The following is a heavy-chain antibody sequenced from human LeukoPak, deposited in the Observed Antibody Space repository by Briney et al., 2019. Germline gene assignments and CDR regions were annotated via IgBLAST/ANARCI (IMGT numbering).Heavy chain of an antibody. D-gene: IGHD6-19*01. J-gene: IGHJ4*02. V-gene: IGHV3-53*01. Sequence: GGSLRLSCAASGFTVSSNYMSWVRQAPGKGLEWVSVIYSGGSTYYADSVKGRFTISRDNSKNTLYLQMNSLRAEDTAVYYCARVARAVAGTGYFDYWGQGTLVTVSS. CDR1: GFTVSSNY. CDR3: ARVARAVAGTGYFDY. CDR2: IYSGGST.